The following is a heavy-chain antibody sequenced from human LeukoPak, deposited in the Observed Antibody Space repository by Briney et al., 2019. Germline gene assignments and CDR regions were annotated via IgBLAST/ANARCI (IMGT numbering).Heavy chain of an antibody. Sequence: ASVTVSCKASGYTFTGYYIHWVRQAPGQGLEWMGWINPKSGGTNYAQKFRGRVTMTRDTSISTAYMELSGLRSDDTAVYYCARDSGLGPTWHPFDHWGQGTPVTVSS. D-gene: IGHD1-26*01. CDR1: GYTFTGYY. CDR3: ARDSGLGPTWHPFDH. CDR2: INPKSGGT. J-gene: IGHJ4*02. V-gene: IGHV1-2*02.